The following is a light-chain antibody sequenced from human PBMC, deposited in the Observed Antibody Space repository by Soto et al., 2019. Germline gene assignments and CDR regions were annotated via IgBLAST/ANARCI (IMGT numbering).Light chain of an antibody. CDR1: QSVSSNS. Sequence: EIVLTQSPDTLSLSPGESATLSCMASQSVSSNSLAWYQQTPGRAPRLLIYGATNRATGIPDRFSGSGSGTQFTITISRLQPDAVAVSYGQQYDDSITFGPGTRLEIE. CDR3: QQYDDSIT. V-gene: IGKV3-20*01. J-gene: IGKJ5*01. CDR2: GAT.